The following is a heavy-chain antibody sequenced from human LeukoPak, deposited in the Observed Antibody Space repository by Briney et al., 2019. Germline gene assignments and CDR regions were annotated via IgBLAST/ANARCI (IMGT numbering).Heavy chain of an antibody. Sequence: AGGPLRLSCAASGFTFSSYAMHWVRQAPGKGLEWVAVISYDGSNKYYADSVKGRFTISRDNSKNTLYLQMNSLRAEDTAVYYCARDRYGGRTFFDYWGQGTLVTVSS. CDR1: GFTFSSYA. V-gene: IGHV3-30-3*01. D-gene: IGHD4/OR15-4a*01. CDR2: ISYDGSNK. J-gene: IGHJ4*02. CDR3: ARDRYGGRTFFDY.